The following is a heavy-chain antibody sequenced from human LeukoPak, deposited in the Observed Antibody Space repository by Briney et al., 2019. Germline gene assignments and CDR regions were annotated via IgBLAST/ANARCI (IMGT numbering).Heavy chain of an antibody. CDR3: ARDDYGSGSSYAFDI. Sequence: SETLSLTCGVSGGSISSSNWWSWVRQPPGKGLEWIGEIYYSGSTYYNPSLKSRVTISVDTSKNQFSLKLSSVTAADTAVYYCARDDYGSGSSYAFDIWGQGTMVTVSS. CDR2: IYYSGST. J-gene: IGHJ3*02. D-gene: IGHD3-10*01. V-gene: IGHV4-4*02. CDR1: GGSISSSNW.